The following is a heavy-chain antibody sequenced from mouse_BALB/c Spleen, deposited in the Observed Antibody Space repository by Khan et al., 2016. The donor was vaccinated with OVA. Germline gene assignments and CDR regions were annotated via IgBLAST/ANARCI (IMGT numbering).Heavy chain of an antibody. CDR2: IYPGSGNSS. Sequence: VELVESGTELARPGASVNLSCKASGYTFTDFYINWVKQRSGQGLEWIGDIYPGSGNSSYFNEKFKGKATLTADKSSSTAYMQLSSLTSKDSAVDFCARSGTGSFAYWGHGTLVTVSA. J-gene: IGHJ3*01. CDR3: ARSGTGSFAY. V-gene: IGHV1-77*01. D-gene: IGHD4-1*01. CDR1: GYTFTDFY.